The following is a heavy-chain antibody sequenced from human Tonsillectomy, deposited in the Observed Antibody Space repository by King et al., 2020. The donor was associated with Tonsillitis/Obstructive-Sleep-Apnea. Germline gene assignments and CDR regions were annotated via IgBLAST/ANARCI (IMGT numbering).Heavy chain of an antibody. CDR2: TSYDGNNK. D-gene: IGHD3-3*01. CDR1: GFILRNYT. Sequence: HVQLVESGGGVVQPGRSLRLSCVPSGFILRNYTIHWVRQAPGKGPEWVAVTSYDGNNKYYADSVKGRFTISRDNSKNTLYLQMHSLRPEDTAVYYCARDTNADFWSGPYYLDVWGKGTTVSVSS. CDR3: ARDTNADFWSGPYYLDV. J-gene: IGHJ6*03. V-gene: IGHV3-30*04.